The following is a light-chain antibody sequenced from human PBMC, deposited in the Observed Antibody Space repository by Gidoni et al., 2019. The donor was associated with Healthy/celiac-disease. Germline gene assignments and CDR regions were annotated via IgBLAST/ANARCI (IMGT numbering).Light chain of an antibody. J-gene: IGKJ2*04. CDR1: QSISSY. V-gene: IGKV1-39*01. CDR2: VAS. CDR3: QQSYSTPGS. Sequence: DIQMTQSPSSLSASVGDRVTITCRASQSISSYLNWYQQKPGKAPELLIYVASSLQSGVPSRFSGSGSGTDFTLTISSLQPEDFATYYCQQSYSTPGSFGQGTKLEIK.